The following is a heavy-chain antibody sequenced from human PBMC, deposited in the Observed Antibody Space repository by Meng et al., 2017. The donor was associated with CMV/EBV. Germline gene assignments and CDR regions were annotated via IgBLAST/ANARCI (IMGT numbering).Heavy chain of an antibody. CDR1: GGSFSGYY. D-gene: IGHD3-22*01. J-gene: IGHJ4*02. Sequence: QVQLQLWGAGLLKPSXALFLTCAVYGGSFSGYYWSWIRQPPGKGLEWIGEINHSGSTNYNPSLKSRVTISVDTSKNQFSMKLSSVTAADTAVYYCARGPHYYDSSGPYDYWGQGTLVTVSS. CDR2: INHSGST. V-gene: IGHV4-34*01. CDR3: ARGPHYYDSSGPYDY.